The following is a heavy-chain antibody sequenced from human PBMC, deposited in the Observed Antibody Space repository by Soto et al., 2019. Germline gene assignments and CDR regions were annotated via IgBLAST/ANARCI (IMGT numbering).Heavy chain of an antibody. V-gene: IGHV1-69*04. CDR3: ARDSALCSSGYESFEWSK. CDR2: IIPILGIA. J-gene: IGHJ4*02. Sequence: GASVKVSCKASGGTFSSYTISWVRQAPGQGLEWMGRIIPILGIANYAQKFQGRVTITADKSTSTAYMELSSLRSEDTAVYYCARDSALCSSGYESFEWSKWGQVILVTVS. D-gene: IGHD3-22*01. CDR1: GGTFSSYT.